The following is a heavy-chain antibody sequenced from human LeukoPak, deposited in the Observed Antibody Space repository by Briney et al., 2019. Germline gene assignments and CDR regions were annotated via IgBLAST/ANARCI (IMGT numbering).Heavy chain of an antibody. D-gene: IGHD6-6*01. J-gene: IGHJ3*02. CDR1: ASTFSSYS. V-gene: IGHV3-21*01. Sequence: PGGSLRLSWAPYASTFSSYSTNWVRQAPGKGLEWVSSISSSSSYIDYADSVKGRFTISRDNAKNSLYLQMNSLRAEDTAVYYCARDRKGYSSSSGAKAAFDIWGQGTMVTVSS. CDR2: ISSSSSYI. CDR3: ARDRKGYSSSSGAKAAFDI.